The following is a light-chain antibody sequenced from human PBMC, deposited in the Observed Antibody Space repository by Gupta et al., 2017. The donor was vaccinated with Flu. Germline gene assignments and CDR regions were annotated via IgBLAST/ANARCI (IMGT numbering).Light chain of an antibody. CDR1: QRIRSRF. Sequence: MVLTQSPATLSLSPGEVASLSCRTSQRIRSRFLAWYQQRRGQAPTLLTYDVSTRAPGVPDRFSGSASGTDFTLTITRVEPEDSALYFCQQYDTSERNFGQGTKL. CDR3: QQYDTSERN. V-gene: IGKV3D-20*01. CDR2: DVS. J-gene: IGKJ2*01.